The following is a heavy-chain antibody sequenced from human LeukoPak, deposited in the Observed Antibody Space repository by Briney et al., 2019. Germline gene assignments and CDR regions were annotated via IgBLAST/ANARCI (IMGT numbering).Heavy chain of an antibody. CDR2: INHSGST. CDR1: GGSFSGYY. CDR3: ARPSYYYGSGSYYKGRYYFDY. V-gene: IGHV4-34*01. J-gene: IGHJ4*02. D-gene: IGHD3-10*01. Sequence: SETLSLTCAVYGGSFSGYYWSWIRQPPGKGLEWIGEINHSGSTYYNPSLKSRVTISVDTSKNQFSLKLSSVTAADTAVYYCARPSYYYGSGSYYKGRYYFDYWGQGTLVTVSS.